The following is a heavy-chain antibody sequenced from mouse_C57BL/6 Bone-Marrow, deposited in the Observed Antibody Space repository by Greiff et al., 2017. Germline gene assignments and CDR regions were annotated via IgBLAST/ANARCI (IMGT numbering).Heavy chain of an antibody. D-gene: IGHD1-1*01. CDR3: ARAPITTVVATGGVYAMDY. CDR2: IYPRSGNT. Sequence: QVQLQQSGAELARPGASVKLSCKASGYTFTSYGISWVKQRTGQGLEWIGEIYPRSGNTYYNEKFKGKATLTADKSSSTAYMELRSLTSEDSAVYFCARAPITTVVATGGVYAMDYWGQGTSVTVSS. CDR1: GYTFTSYG. J-gene: IGHJ4*01. V-gene: IGHV1-81*01.